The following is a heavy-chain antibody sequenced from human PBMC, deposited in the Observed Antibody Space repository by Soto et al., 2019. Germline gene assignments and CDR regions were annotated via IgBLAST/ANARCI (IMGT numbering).Heavy chain of an antibody. CDR2: ISPGSRYP. V-gene: IGHV3-11*06. CDR1: GLTFCDSY. Sequence: WVTXSLSCAVSGLTFCDSYMCWIRQATGKGLEWLSYISPGSRYPAYADSVKGRFTISRYNTKRSLYLQMMSLTAEDTDIYYCVRGGCGGLFDTWGQGTMVTVSS. CDR3: VRGGCGGLFDT. J-gene: IGHJ4*02. D-gene: IGHD2-21*01.